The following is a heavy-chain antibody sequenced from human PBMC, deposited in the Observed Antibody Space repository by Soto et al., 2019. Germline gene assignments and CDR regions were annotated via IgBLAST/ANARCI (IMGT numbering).Heavy chain of an antibody. J-gene: IGHJ4*02. CDR1: GGPISSYY. CDR2: IYYGGTT. Sequence: PSETLSLTCTVSGGPISSYYWNWIRQPPGKGLEWIGYIYYGGTTNYNPSLKSRVTTSVDTSKKQFSLKLSSVTAADTAVYYCARRIPAMANFDSWGQGTLVTVSS. CDR3: ARRIPAMANFDS. V-gene: IGHV4-59*08. D-gene: IGHD5-18*01.